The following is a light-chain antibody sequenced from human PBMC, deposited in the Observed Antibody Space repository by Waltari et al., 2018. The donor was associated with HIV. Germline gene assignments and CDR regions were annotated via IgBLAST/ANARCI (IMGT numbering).Light chain of an antibody. CDR1: SGSIASNH. CDR2: EDT. V-gene: IGLV6-57*01. J-gene: IGLJ2*01. CDR3: QSYGSTNQV. Sequence: NFVLTQPHSVSESPGKTVTISCTRNSGSIASNHVQCYQQRPGSSPTTVIYEDTQRPSGVPDRFSGSIDSSSNSASLIISGLTTEDEADYYCQSYGSTNQVFGGGTKLTVL.